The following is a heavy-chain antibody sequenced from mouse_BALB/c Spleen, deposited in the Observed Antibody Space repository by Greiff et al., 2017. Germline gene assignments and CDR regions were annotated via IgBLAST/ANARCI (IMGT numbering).Heavy chain of an antibody. D-gene: IGHD1-1*01. Sequence: QVQLQQPGAELVKPGASVKLSCKASGYTFTSYWMHWVKQRPGQGLEWIGEINPSNGRTNYNEKFKSKATLTVDKSSSTAYMQLSSLTSEDSAVYYCAILISPYAYWGQGTLVTVSA. CDR3: AILISPYAY. CDR2: INPSNGRT. J-gene: IGHJ3*01. V-gene: IGHV1S81*02. CDR1: GYTFTSYW.